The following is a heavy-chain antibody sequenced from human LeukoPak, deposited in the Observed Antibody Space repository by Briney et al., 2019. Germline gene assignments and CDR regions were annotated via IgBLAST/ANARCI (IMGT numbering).Heavy chain of an antibody. CDR1: GFPFNIYD. CDR2: ISFDGSNK. Sequence: GGSLSLSCAASGFPFNIYDMLWARPAPGKGGEWVAVISFDGSNKYYADSVKGRFTISRDNSKNTLYLQMNSLRAEDTAVYCCAKPTLYGSSWYFFDYWGQGTLVTVSS. D-gene: IGHD6-13*01. CDR3: AKPTLYGSSWYFFDY. J-gene: IGHJ4*02. V-gene: IGHV3-30*18.